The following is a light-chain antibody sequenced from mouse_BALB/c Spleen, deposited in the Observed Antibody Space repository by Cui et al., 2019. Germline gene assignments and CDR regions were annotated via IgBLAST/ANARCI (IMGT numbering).Light chain of an antibody. CDR1: QNVGTN. J-gene: IGKJ1*01. Sequence: DMVMTQSQKFMCTSVGDRVSVTCKASQNVGTNVAWYQQKPGQSPKALIYSASYRYSGVPDRFTGSGSGTDFTLTISNVQSEDLAEYFCQQYNSYPWTFGGGTKLEIK. CDR2: SAS. V-gene: IGKV6-15*01. CDR3: QQYNSYPWT.